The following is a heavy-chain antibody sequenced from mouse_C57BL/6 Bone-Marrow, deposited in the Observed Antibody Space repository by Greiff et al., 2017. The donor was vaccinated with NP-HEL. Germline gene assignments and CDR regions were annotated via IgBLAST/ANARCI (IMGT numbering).Heavy chain of an antibody. CDR2: IDPSYSYT. J-gene: IGHJ2*01. CDR1: GYTFTSYW. D-gene: IGHD2-3*01. Sequence: VQLQQPGAELVRPGTSVKLSCKASGYTFTSYWMHWVKQRPGQGLEWIGVIDPSYSYTNYNQKFKGKATLTVDTSSSTAYMQLSSLTSEDSAVYYCANDGYLGYWGQGTTLTVSS. V-gene: IGHV1-59*01. CDR3: ANDGYLGY.